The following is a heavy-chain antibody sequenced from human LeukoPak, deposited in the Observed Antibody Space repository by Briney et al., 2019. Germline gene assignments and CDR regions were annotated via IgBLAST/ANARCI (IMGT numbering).Heavy chain of an antibody. CDR1: GGSLISDNW. CDR3: ARHRIAAAGAARDGYYFDY. V-gene: IGHV4-4*02. Sequence: PSETLSLTCTVSGGSLISDNWWSWVRQTPGKGLEWFGEIFYSGSTNYHPSLKSRVTISVDTSKNQFSLKLSSVTAADTAVYYCARHRIAAAGAARDGYYFDYWGQGTLVTVSS. CDR2: IFYSGST. D-gene: IGHD6-13*01. J-gene: IGHJ4*02.